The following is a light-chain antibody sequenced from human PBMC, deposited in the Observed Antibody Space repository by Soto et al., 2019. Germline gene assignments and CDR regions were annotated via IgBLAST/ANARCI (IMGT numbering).Light chain of an antibody. V-gene: IGLV1-40*01. CDR2: ANT. J-gene: IGLJ1*01. CDR3: QAYDSSLSGYV. Sequence: QSVLTQPPSVSGAPGQRVTISCTGSSSNIGPTYDVHWYQQLPGTAPKLLVYANTKRPSGVPDRFSGSKSGTSASLAITGLQAEDEADYYCQAYDSSLSGYVFGTGTKVTVL. CDR1: SSNIGPTYD.